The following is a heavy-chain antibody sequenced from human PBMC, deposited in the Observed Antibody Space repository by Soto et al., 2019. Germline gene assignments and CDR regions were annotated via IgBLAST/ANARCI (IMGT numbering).Heavy chain of an antibody. CDR2: FDPEDGET. V-gene: IGHV1-24*01. D-gene: IGHD1-26*01. CDR1: GYTLTELS. J-gene: IGHJ5*02. Sequence: ASVKVSCKVSGYTLTELSMHWVRQAPGKGLEWMGGFDPEDGETIYAQKFQGRVTMTEDTSTDTAYMELSSLRSEDTAVYYCATGGSYWEAHNWFDPWGQGILVTVSS. CDR3: ATGGSYWEAHNWFDP.